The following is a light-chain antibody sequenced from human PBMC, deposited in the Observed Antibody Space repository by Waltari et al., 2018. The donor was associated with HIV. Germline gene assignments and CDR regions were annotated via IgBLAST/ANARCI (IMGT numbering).Light chain of an antibody. Sequence: SVGDRITITCRASQSISTWLAWYQQKPGKAPKLLIYKASSLESGVPLRFSGSGSGTEFTLTITGLQPDDFATYYCQQYNTSSPWTFGQGTRVDI. CDR2: KAS. J-gene: IGKJ1*01. V-gene: IGKV1-5*03. CDR1: QSISTW. CDR3: QQYNTSSPWT.